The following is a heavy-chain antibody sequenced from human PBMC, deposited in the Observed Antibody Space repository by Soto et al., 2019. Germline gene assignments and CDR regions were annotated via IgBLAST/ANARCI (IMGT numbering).Heavy chain of an antibody. CDR3: ARARMAIIDYIYPGMDV. J-gene: IGHJ6*02. CDR1: GDSINSGAYY. CDR2: MFSSGST. Sequence: QVQLQESGPGLVKPSQTLSLTCTVSGDSINSGAYYLNWIRQRPGNGLEWIGYMFSSGSTDYNPSFKSRVTISVDTSRKHFSLKMPSVTAADTDIYYCARARMAIIDYIYPGMDVWGQGTTVTVSS. V-gene: IGHV4-31*03.